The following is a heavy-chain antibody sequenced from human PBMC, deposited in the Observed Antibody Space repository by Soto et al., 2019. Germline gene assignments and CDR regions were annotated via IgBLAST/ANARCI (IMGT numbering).Heavy chain of an antibody. J-gene: IGHJ5*02. D-gene: IGHD2-2*01. Sequence: ASVKVSCKASGYTFTSYDINWVRQATGQGLEWMGWMNPNSGNTGYAQKFQGRVTMTRNTSISTAYMELGSLRSEDTAVYYCARVYCSSTSCNYNWFDPWGQGTLVTVSS. CDR3: ARVYCSSTSCNYNWFDP. CDR1: GYTFTSYD. V-gene: IGHV1-8*01. CDR2: MNPNSGNT.